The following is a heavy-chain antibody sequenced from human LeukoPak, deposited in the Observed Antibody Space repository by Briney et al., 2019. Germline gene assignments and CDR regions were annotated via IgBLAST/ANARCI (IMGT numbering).Heavy chain of an antibody. CDR3: ARGLRPYCSSTSCTNGDYFDY. V-gene: IGHV1-2*04. CDR2: INPNSGGT. Sequence: ASVTVSCKASGYTFTGYYMHWVRQAPGQGLEWMGWINPNSGGTNYAQKFQGWVTMTRDTSISTAYMELSRLRSDDTAVYYCARGLRPYCSSTSCTNGDYFDYWGQGTLVTVSS. CDR1: GYTFTGYY. J-gene: IGHJ4*02. D-gene: IGHD2-2*01.